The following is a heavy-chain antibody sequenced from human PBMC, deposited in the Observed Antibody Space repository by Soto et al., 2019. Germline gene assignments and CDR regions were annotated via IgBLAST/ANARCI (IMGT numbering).Heavy chain of an antibody. V-gene: IGHV3-30-3*01. CDR2: ISYDGSNK. CDR3: ARDQAVTTFGDWFDP. Sequence: ESGGGVVPPGRSLRLSCAASGFTFSSYAMHWVRQAPGKGLEWVAVISYDGSNKYYADSVKGRFTISRDNSKNTLYLQMNSLRAEDTAVYYCARDQAVTTFGDWFDPWGQGTLVTVSS. CDR1: GFTFSSYA. D-gene: IGHD3-16*01. J-gene: IGHJ5*02.